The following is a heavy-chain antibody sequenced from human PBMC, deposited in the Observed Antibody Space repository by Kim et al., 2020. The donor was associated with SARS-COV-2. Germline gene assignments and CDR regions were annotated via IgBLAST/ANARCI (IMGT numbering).Heavy chain of an antibody. D-gene: IGHD6-19*01. Sequence: ANYAQKFQGRVTITADESTSTAYMELSSLRSEDTAVYYGARVSSSPWFDPWGQGTLVTVSS. CDR2: A. CDR3: ARVSSSPWFDP. V-gene: IGHV1-69*01. J-gene: IGHJ5*02.